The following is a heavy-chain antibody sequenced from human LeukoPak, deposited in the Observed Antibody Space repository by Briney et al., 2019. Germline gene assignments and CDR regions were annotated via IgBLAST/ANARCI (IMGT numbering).Heavy chain of an antibody. CDR1: GFTFSSYS. CDR2: ITSTSSYI. Sequence: GGSPRLSCAASGFTFSSYSMNWVRQAPGKGLEWVSSITSTSSYIQYADSVKGRFTVSRDNAKNSLYLQMNGLRAEDTAVYYCARGDCSGGSCHSDAFDIWGQGTMVIVSS. CDR3: ARGDCSGGSCHSDAFDI. D-gene: IGHD2-15*01. V-gene: IGHV3-21*01. J-gene: IGHJ3*02.